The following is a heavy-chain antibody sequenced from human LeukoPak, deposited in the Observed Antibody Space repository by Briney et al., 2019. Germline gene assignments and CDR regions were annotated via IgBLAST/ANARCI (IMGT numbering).Heavy chain of an antibody. CDR2: IIPIFGTA. Sequence: SVKVSCKASGGTFSSYAISWVRQAPGQGLEWMGGIIPIFGTANYAQKFQGRVTITADESTSTAYMELSSLRSEDTAVYYCAHGKYSGSYFSDHWFDPWGQGTLVTVSS. V-gene: IGHV1-69*01. J-gene: IGHJ5*02. D-gene: IGHD1-26*01. CDR3: AHGKYSGSYFSDHWFDP. CDR1: GGTFSSYA.